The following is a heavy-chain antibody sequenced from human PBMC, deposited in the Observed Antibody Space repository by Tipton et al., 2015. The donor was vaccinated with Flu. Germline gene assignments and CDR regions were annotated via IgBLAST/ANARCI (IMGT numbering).Heavy chain of an antibody. V-gene: IGHV1-46*01. CDR1: GYTFTSYN. Sequence: QLVQSGPEVKKPGVSVKVSCKASGYTFTSYNMHWVRQAPGQGLEWMGIIYPAGGGISYAQKFQGRVIMTRDRSTGTVHMELSSLKSDDTAMYYCARDKGGGTYTFDVWGQGTMVTVSS. CDR2: IYPAGGGI. CDR3: ARDKGGGTYTFDV. J-gene: IGHJ3*01. D-gene: IGHD1-1*01.